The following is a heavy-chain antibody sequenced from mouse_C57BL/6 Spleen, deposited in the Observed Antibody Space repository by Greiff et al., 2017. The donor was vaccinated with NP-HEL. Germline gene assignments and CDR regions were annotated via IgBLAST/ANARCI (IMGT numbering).Heavy chain of an antibody. J-gene: IGHJ4*01. V-gene: IGHV10-3*01. CDR2: IRSKSSNYAT. CDR1: GFTFNTYA. CDR3: VRDRIYYYGSSYDYAMDY. D-gene: IGHD1-1*01. Sequence: EVKLVESGGGLVQPKGSLKLSCAASGFTFNTYAMHWVRQAPGKGLEWVARIRSKSSNYATYYADSVKDRFTISRDDTQSILYLKMNNLKTEDTTMYYYVRDRIYYYGSSYDYAMDYWGQGTSVTVSS.